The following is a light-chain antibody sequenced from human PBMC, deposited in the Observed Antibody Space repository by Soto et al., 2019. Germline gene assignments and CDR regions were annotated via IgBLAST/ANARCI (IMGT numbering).Light chain of an antibody. CDR1: QSVSTN. Sequence: DIVMTQSPVTLSVSPGDRATLSCSASQSVSTNLAWYQQKPGQAPRLLIYAASTRATGIPVRFSGSGSGTKFTLSISSLQSEDFAVYFCQQYYDWPPLTFGGGTKVEIK. CDR2: AAS. CDR3: QQYYDWPPLT. J-gene: IGKJ4*01. V-gene: IGKV3-15*01.